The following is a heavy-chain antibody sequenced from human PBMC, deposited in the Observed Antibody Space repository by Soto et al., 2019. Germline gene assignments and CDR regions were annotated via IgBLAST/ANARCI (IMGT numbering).Heavy chain of an antibody. V-gene: IGHV4-34*01. CDR2: INHSGST. Sequence: SETLSLTCAVNGGSGGSFSCYYWTWIRQPPGTGLEWIGEINHSGSTNYNPSLKSRVTISVDKSKNQFSLKLSSVTAADTAVYYCASTYNWFDPWGQGTLVTVSS. CDR1: GGSGGSFSCYY. J-gene: IGHJ5*02. D-gene: IGHD3-16*01. CDR3: ASTYNWFDP.